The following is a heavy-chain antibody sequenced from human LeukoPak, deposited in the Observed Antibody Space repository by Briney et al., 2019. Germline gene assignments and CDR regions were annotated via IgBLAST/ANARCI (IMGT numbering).Heavy chain of an antibody. CDR1: SGSISSNNYY. Sequence: SETLSLTCTVSSGSISSNNYYWGWIRQPQGKGLEWIGSIYYTGSTFYNPSLKSRVTMSLDALKNQFTLKVTSVTATDTAVYYCARLVSYDVLTENFYKYYMDVWGKGTTVTVSS. V-gene: IGHV4-39*01. J-gene: IGHJ6*03. D-gene: IGHD3-9*01. CDR3: ARLVSYDVLTENFYKYYMDV. CDR2: IYYTGST.